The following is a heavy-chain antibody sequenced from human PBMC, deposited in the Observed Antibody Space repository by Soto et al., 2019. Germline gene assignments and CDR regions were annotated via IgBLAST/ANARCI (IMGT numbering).Heavy chain of an antibody. CDR1: GFTFSTYA. D-gene: IGHD3-16*02. Sequence: PGGSLRLSCVASGFTFSTYAMSWVRQAPGQGLEWVSGINGDGGSTYYADSVKGRFTISRDNSKNTLYLQMNSLRAEDTAVYYCARDTFSFGGVIVPLDYWGQGTLVNVSS. CDR3: ARDTFSFGGVIVPLDY. J-gene: IGHJ4*02. CDR2: INGDGGST. V-gene: IGHV3-23*01.